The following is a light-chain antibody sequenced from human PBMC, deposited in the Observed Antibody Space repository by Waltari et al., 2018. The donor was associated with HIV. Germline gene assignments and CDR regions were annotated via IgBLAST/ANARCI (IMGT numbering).Light chain of an antibody. V-gene: IGKV3-20*01. CDR2: GAS. CDR3: QQYGTSPPT. Sequence: EIVLTQSPGTLSLSPGKRATLPCRASQSVSSNCLAWYQQKPGQAPRLVIYGASSRATGIPARFSGSGSGTDFTLTISRLEPEDFAVYYCQQYGTSPPTFGQGTKVEVK. CDR1: QSVSSNC. J-gene: IGKJ1*01.